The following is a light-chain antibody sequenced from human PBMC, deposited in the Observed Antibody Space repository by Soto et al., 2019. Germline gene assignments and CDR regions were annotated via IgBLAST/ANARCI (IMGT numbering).Light chain of an antibody. Sequence: DIQMTQSPSSLSASVGDRVTITCRASQIISSSLNWYQQKPGKAPKLLIYAASSLHRGVPSRFRGSGSGTDFTLTIVNLQPEDFATYFSQQSFSTPFTFGPGTKVDI. J-gene: IGKJ3*01. CDR2: AAS. CDR1: QIISSS. V-gene: IGKV1-39*01. CDR3: QQSFSTPFT.